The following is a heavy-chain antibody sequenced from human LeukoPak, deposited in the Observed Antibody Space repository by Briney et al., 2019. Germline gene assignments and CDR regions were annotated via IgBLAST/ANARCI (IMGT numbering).Heavy chain of an antibody. CDR1: GFTFSSYA. V-gene: IGHV3-23*01. Sequence: GGSLRLSCAASGFTFSSYAMSWVRQAPGKGLEWVSTISGSGASTYYADSVKGRFTISRDNSKNTLYLQMNSLRAEDTALYYCVKDPDYDILTGTTFDYWGQGTLVTVSS. J-gene: IGHJ4*02. D-gene: IGHD3-9*01. CDR3: VKDPDYDILTGTTFDY. CDR2: ISGSGAST.